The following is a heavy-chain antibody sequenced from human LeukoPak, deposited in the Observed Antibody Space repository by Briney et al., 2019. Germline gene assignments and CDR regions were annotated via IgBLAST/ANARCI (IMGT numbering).Heavy chain of an antibody. V-gene: IGHV4-59*08. CDR3: ARKITAAGRTDYYYYYGMDV. D-gene: IGHD6-13*01. CDR2: IYYSGST. J-gene: IGHJ6*02. Sequence: SETLSLTCTVSGDSINIYYWTWIRQPPGKGLEWIGYIYYSGSTNYNPSLKSRVTISVDTSKNQFSLKLSSVTAADTAVYYCARKITAAGRTDYYYYYGMDVWGQGTTVTVSS. CDR1: GDSINIYY.